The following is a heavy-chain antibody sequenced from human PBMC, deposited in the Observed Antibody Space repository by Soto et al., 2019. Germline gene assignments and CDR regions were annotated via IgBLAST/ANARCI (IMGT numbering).Heavy chain of an antibody. CDR1: GYTFTSYD. J-gene: IGHJ6*04. Sequence: ASVKVSCKASGYTFTSYDINWVRQATGQGLEWMGWMNPNSGNTGYAQKFQGRVTMTRNTSISTAYMELSSLRSEDTAVYYCARRAYYDSSGYYYYGTYYGMDVWGKGTTVTVSS. V-gene: IGHV1-8*01. CDR2: MNPNSGNT. CDR3: ARRAYYDSSGYYYYGTYYGMDV. D-gene: IGHD3-22*01.